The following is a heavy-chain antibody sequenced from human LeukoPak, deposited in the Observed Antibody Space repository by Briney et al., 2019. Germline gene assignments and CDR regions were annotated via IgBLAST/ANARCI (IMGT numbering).Heavy chain of an antibody. CDR1: GFTSSDSW. V-gene: IGHV3-7*01. Sequence: GGSLRFSCTASGFTSSDSWMTWVRQAPGKGPEWVAKTKQDGSQRWYVDSVGGVFSISRDNAKTSIFLQMNGLRAEDTAVYYLSRRGGGASRGRPVDYWGQGTLVTVSS. D-gene: IGHD5/OR15-5a*01. J-gene: IGHJ4*02. CDR3: SRRGGGASRGRPVDY. CDR2: TKQDGSQR.